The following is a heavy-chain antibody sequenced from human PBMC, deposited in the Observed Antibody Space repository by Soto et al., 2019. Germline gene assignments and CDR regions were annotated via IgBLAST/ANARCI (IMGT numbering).Heavy chain of an antibody. J-gene: IGHJ5*02. D-gene: IGHD3-10*01. CDR1: GFTFSSYA. CDR2: ISGSGGST. CDR3: AKGGDYGSGLFDP. Sequence: EVHLLESGGGLVQPGGSLRLSCAASGFTFSSYAMSWVRQAPGKGLEWVSAISGSGGSTYYADSVKGRFTISRDNSKNTLYLQMTSLRAEDTAVYYCAKGGDYGSGLFDPWGQGTLVTVSS. V-gene: IGHV3-23*01.